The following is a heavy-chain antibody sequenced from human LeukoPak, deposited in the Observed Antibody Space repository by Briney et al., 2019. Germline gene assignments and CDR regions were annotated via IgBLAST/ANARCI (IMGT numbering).Heavy chain of an antibody. V-gene: IGHV4-34*01. CDR3: ARGLNDYVWGSYRYSNAFGI. CDR1: GGSFSGYY. Sequence: SETLSLTCAVYGGSFSGYYWSWIRQPPGKGLEWIGEINHSGSTNYNPSLKSRVTISVDTSKNQFSLKLSSVTAADTAVYYCARGLNDYVWGSYRYSNAFGIWGQGTMVTVSS. CDR2: INHSGST. J-gene: IGHJ3*02. D-gene: IGHD3-16*02.